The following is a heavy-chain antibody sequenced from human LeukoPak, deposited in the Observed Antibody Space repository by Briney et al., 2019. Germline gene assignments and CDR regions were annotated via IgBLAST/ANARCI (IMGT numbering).Heavy chain of an antibody. CDR2: ISGSGGST. D-gene: IGHD3-10*01. V-gene: IGHV3-23*01. CDR1: GFTFRPYG. J-gene: IGHJ4*02. Sequence: GGSLRLSCSASGFTFRPYGMNWVRQAPGKGLGWVSAISGSGGSTYYADSVKGRFTISRNNSKNTLYLQMNSLRAEYTAVYYCAGRGSGSYFDFWGQGTLVTVSS. CDR3: AGRGSGSYFDF.